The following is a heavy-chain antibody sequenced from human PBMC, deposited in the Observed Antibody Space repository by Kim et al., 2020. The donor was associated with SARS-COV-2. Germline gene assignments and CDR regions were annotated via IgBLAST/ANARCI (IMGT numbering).Heavy chain of an antibody. Sequence: SLKSRVTISVDTSKNQFSLKLSSVTAADTAVYYCATSADIVVVPAALPPLWGQGTLVTVSS. V-gene: IGHV4-39*01. D-gene: IGHD2-2*01. J-gene: IGHJ4*02. CDR3: ATSADIVVVPAALPPL.